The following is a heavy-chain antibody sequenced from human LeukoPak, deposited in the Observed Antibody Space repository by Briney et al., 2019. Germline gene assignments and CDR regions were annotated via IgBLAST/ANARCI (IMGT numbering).Heavy chain of an antibody. D-gene: IGHD6-13*01. CDR3: ARVLRSIAAPDRDTYIEYFEH. CDR2: IYFSGST. Sequence: SETLSLTCTVSGGSLSISSDYWGWVRQHPGKGLEWIGSIYFSGSTYYNPSLKSRVTISVGTSKTQFSPRLSSVTAVDTAVYYCARVLRSIAAPDRDTYIEYFEHWGQGTLVTVSS. CDR1: GGSLSISSDY. J-gene: IGHJ1*01. V-gene: IGHV4-39*07.